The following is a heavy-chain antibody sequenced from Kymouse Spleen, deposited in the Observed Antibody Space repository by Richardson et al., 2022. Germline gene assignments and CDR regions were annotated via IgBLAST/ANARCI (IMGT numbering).Heavy chain of an antibody. D-gene: IGHD6-19*01. CDR3: ATWYSSGPYYYYYGMDV. Sequence: EVQLVESGGGLVQPGRSLRLSCAASGFTFDDYAMHWVRQAPGKGLEWVSGISWNSGSIGYADSVKGRFTISRDNAKNSLYLQMNSLRAEDTALYYCATWYSSGPYYYYYGMDVWGQGTTVTVSS. J-gene: IGHJ6*02. CDR1: GFTFDDYA. CDR2: ISWNSGSI. V-gene: IGHV3-9*01.